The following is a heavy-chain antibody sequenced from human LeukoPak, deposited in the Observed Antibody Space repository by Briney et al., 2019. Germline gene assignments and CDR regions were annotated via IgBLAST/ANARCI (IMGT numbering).Heavy chain of an antibody. CDR3: ARWRTARTGFDY. J-gene: IGHJ4*02. D-gene: IGHD3/OR15-3a*01. CDR1: GGSFSGYY. V-gene: IGHV4-34*01. CDR2: INHSGST. Sequence: SETLSLTCAVYGGSFSGYYWSWIRQPPGKGLEWIGEINHSGSTNYNPSLKSRVTISVDTSKNQFSLKVISVTAADTAVYYCARWRTARTGFDYWGQGTLVTVSS.